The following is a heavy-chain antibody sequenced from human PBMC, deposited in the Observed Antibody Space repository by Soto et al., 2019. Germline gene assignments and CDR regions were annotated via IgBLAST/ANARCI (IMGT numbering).Heavy chain of an antibody. J-gene: IGHJ4*02. V-gene: IGHV1-69*13. CDR2: IIPIFGTA. CDR3: ARLAAAGIKQIDY. CDR1: GGTFSSYA. D-gene: IGHD6-13*01. Sequence: ASVKVSCKASGGTFSSYAISWVRQAPGQGLEWMGGIIPIFGTANYAQKFQGRVTITADESTSTAYMELSSLRSEDTAVYYCARLAAAGIKQIDYWGQGTLVTVSS.